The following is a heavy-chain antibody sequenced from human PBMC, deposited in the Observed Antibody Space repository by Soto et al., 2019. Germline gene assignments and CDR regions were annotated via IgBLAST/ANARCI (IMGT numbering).Heavy chain of an antibody. Sequence: SGGSLRLSCAASGFTFSSYGMHWVRQAPGKGLEWVAVISYDGSNKYYADSVKGRFTISRDNSKNTLYLQMNSLRAEDTDVYYCAKDRDAQYCSGGSCKSLYYYYGMDVWGQGTTVTVSS. CDR1: GFTFSSYG. CDR3: AKDRDAQYCSGGSCKSLYYYYGMDV. CDR2: ISYDGSNK. J-gene: IGHJ6*02. V-gene: IGHV3-30*18. D-gene: IGHD2-15*01.